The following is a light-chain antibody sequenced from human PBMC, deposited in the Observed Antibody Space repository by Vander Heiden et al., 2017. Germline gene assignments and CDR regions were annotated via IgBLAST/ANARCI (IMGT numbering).Light chain of an antibody. CDR3: QRRSNGPQELT. V-gene: IGKV3-11*01. CDR1: QSVSSY. Sequence: EIVLTQSPATLSLSPGERATLSCRASQSVSSYYACYHQKPAQAPSILLTDASHTATGIPSRFSVSGSGTDFTLTISIREPEDDAVDVCQRRSNGPQELTFGGGTKVEIK. CDR2: DAS. J-gene: IGKJ4*01.